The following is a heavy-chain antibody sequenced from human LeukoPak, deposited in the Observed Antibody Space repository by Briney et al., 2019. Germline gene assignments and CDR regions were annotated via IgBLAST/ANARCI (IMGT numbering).Heavy chain of an antibody. D-gene: IGHD3-10*01. CDR2: INPNSGGT. CDR1: GYTFTSYG. CDR3: GIGDRGDQSYMDV. J-gene: IGHJ6*03. Sequence: GASVKVSCKASGYTFTSYGISWVRQAPGQGLEWMGWINPNSGGTNYAQKFQGRVTMTRDTSISTAYMELSRLRSDDTAVYYCGIGDRGDQSYMDVWGKGTTVTISS. V-gene: IGHV1-2*02.